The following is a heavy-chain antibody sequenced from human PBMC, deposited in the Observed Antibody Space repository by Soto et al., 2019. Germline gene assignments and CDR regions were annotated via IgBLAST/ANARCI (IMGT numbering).Heavy chain of an antibody. J-gene: IGHJ4*02. V-gene: IGHV1-69*01. CDR3: ARVVVGSRLSLDY. Sequence: QVQLVQSGAEVQKPGSSVTVSCKASGGTFSSYTISWVRQAPGQGLEWMAGISPIFGTPIYAQKFQDRVTITADDSIMTAYMEMNRLTSEDTAVYYCARVVVGSRLSLDYWGQGTLVTISS. CDR2: ISPIFGTP. CDR1: GGTFSSYT. D-gene: IGHD1-26*01.